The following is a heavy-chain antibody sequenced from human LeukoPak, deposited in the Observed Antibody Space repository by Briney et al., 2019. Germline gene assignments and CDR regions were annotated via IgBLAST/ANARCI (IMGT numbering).Heavy chain of an antibody. D-gene: IGHD3-22*01. CDR3: ASSPHYDSSGYYKHPPFFDY. CDR2: IYSGGST. Sequence: GGSLRLSCAASGFTFSSYAMSWVRQAPGKGLEWVSVIYSGGSTYYADSVKGRFTISRDNSKNTLYLQMNSLRAEDTAVYYCASSPHYDSSGYYKHPPFFDYWGQGTLVTVSS. J-gene: IGHJ4*02. V-gene: IGHV3-53*01. CDR1: GFTFSSYA.